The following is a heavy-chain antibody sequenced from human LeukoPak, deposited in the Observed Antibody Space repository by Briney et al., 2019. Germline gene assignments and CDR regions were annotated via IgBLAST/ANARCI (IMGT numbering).Heavy chain of an antibody. V-gene: IGHV3-11*01. J-gene: IGHJ4*02. CDR1: GFTFNDSY. CDR3: ARALSVTGYYQGFDY. D-gene: IGHD3-9*01. CDR2: IFSSDPTT. Sequence: PGGSLRLSCAAPGFTFNDSYMGWIRQAQGKGLEWVSYIFSSDPTTHYADSVKGRFTISRDNAKKSLYLQMNSLRAEDTAVYYCARALSVTGYYQGFDYWGQGTLVTVSS.